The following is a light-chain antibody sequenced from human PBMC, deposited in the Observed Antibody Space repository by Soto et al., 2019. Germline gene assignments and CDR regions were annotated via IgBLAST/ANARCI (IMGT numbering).Light chain of an antibody. J-gene: IGLJ2*01. CDR3: SSYTSSSTYVV. Sequence: QSVLTQPASVSGSPGQSITISCTGSSNDVGGYDYVSWYQQYPGKAPKLIIFEVSYRPSGVSNRFSGSKSGNTASLTISGLQAEDEADYYCSSYTSSSTYVVFGGGTKLTVL. CDR1: SNDVGGYDY. V-gene: IGLV2-14*01. CDR2: EVS.